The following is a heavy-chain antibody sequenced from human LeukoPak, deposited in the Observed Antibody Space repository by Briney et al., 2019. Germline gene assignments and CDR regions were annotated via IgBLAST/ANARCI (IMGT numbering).Heavy chain of an antibody. V-gene: IGHV3-30*03. D-gene: IGHD6-13*01. CDR3: AGFSSSWYTGYFDL. Sequence: GRSLRLSCAASGFTFSSYGMHWVRQAPGKGPEWVAVISYDGSNKYYADSVKGRFTISRDNSKNTLYLQMNSLRAEDTAVYYCAGFSSSWYTGYFDLWGRGTLVTVSS. CDR1: GFTFSSYG. CDR2: ISYDGSNK. J-gene: IGHJ2*01.